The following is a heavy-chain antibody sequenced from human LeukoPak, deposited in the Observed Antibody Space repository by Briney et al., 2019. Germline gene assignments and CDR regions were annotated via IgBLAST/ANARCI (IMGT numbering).Heavy chain of an antibody. V-gene: IGHV1-18*01. D-gene: IGHD1-7*01. J-gene: IGHJ4*02. CDR2: ISAYNGQT. CDR3: AGVAGFYWNSDSFDY. CDR1: GYTFTTYG. Sequence: ASVKVSCKASGYTFTTYGFSWVRQAPGQGLEWLGWISAYNGQTNYAQKVQGRVTMTTDTSTKTAYMELRSLGSDDTAVYYCAGVAGFYWNSDSFDYWGQGTLVTVSS.